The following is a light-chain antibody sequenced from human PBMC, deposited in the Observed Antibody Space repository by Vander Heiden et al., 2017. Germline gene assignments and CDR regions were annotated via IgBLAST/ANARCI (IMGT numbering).Light chain of an antibody. CDR3: QQEYSTPIT. J-gene: IGKJ4*01. CDR2: WAS. Sequence: DIVMTQSPDYLAVSLGERATINCKSSQSVLYSSNNKNYLAWYQQKPGQPPNLLIYWASTRESGVPDRFSGSGSGTDFTLTISSLQAEDVAVYYCQQEYSTPITFGGGTKVEIK. V-gene: IGKV4-1*01. CDR1: QSVLYSSNNKNY.